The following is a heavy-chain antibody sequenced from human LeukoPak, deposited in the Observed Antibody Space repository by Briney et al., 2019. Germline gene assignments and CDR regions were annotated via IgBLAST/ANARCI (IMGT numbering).Heavy chain of an antibody. V-gene: IGHV4-59*12. D-gene: IGHD6-13*01. CDR2: IYYSGST. J-gene: IGHJ5*02. Sequence: SETLSLTCTVSGGSISSYYWSWIRQPPGKGLEWIGYIYYSGSTNYNPSLKSRVTISVDTSKNQFSLKLSSVTAADTAVYYCARGRYSSSWYNWFDPWGQGTLVTVSS. CDR3: ARGRYSSSWYNWFDP. CDR1: GGSISSYY.